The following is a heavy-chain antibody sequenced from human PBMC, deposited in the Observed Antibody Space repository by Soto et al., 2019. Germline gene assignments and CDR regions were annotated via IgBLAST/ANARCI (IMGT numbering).Heavy chain of an antibody. D-gene: IGHD6-19*01. Sequence: QLQLVESGGGVVQPEKSLRLSCEATGFTFSAFDMHWVRQSPGKGLEWVATSSYDGDTKYYANSVKGRFTISRDNSRHTIDLHMNSLRAEDTAMYCCTIDWSAVIGTTFELWCQGTMVVVSS. CDR1: GFTFSAFD. CDR2: SSYDGDTK. V-gene: IGHV3-30-3*01. CDR3: TIDWSAVIGTTFEL. J-gene: IGHJ3*01.